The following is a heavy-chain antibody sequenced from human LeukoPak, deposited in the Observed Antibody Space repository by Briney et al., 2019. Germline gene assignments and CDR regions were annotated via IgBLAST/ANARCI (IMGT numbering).Heavy chain of an antibody. CDR2: TDWDDDK. CDR1: GFSLSTSGMC. CDR3: ARNPAVSGQSYFDY. D-gene: IGHD2-15*01. V-gene: IGHV2-70*11. Sequence: SGPALVKPTQTLTLTCTFSGFSLSTSGMCVSWIRQPPGKALEWLARTDWDDDKYYSTSLKTRLTISKDTSKNQVVLTMTNMDPVDTATYYCARNPAVSGQSYFDYWGQGTLVTVSS. J-gene: IGHJ4*02.